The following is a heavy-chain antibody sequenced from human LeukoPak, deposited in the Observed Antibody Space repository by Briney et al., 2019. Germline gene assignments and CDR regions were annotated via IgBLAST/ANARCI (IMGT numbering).Heavy chain of an antibody. CDR1: GGSFSGYY. CDR2: INHRGST. CDR3: ARHQTYYYDSSGYSLFDY. D-gene: IGHD3-22*01. J-gene: IGHJ4*02. Sequence: SETLYLTCAVYGGSFSGYYWGWIRQPPGKGLEWIGEINHRGSTYYNPSLKSRVTISVDTSKNQFSLKLSSVTAADTAVYYCARHQTYYYDSSGYSLFDYWGQGTLVTVSS. V-gene: IGHV4-34*01.